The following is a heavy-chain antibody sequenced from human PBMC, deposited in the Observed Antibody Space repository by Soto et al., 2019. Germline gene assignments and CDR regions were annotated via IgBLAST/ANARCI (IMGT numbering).Heavy chain of an antibody. J-gene: IGHJ4*02. CDR1: GGSISTYW. D-gene: IGHD2-15*01. Sequence: PSETLSLTCTVSGGSISTYWWSWIRQPPRKGLEWIGYIYYSGSTNYNPSLKSRVTISVDTSKNQFSLKLTSVTAADTAVYYCARSRGSTRSFDYWGQGTLATVSS. CDR2: IYYSGST. CDR3: ARSRGSTRSFDY. V-gene: IGHV4-59*01.